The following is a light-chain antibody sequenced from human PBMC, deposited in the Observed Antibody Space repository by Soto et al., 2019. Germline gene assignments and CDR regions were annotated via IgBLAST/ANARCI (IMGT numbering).Light chain of an antibody. Sequence: QSALTQPASVSGSPGQSITISCTGTSSDVSGYNYVSWYQQHPGKAPKLVIYEVSYRPSGVSNRFSGSKSGNTASLTISGLQAEDEADYHCSSYTSSSSLPSVFGTGTKVTVL. CDR3: SSYTSSSSLPSV. J-gene: IGLJ1*01. CDR2: EVS. V-gene: IGLV2-14*01. CDR1: SSDVSGYNY.